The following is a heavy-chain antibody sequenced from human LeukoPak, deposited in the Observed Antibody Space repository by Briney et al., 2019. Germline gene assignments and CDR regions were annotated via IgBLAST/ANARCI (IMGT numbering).Heavy chain of an antibody. CDR1: GFTFSTYA. D-gene: IGHD3-10*01. CDR2: ISGSGDST. Sequence: PGGSLRLSCAASGFTFSTYAMSWVRQAPGKGLEWVSAISGSGDSTYYADSVKGRFTISRDNSKNTVYLQMNSLRAEDTAVYYCAKDEGRFYYYGMDVWGQGTTVTVSS. V-gene: IGHV3-23*01. CDR3: AKDEGRFYYYGMDV. J-gene: IGHJ6*02.